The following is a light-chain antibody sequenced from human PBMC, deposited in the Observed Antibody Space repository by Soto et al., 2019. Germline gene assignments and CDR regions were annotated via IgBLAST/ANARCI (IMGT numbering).Light chain of an antibody. CDR3: QQYKSFPWT. Sequence: DIQMTQSPSTLSASVGDRVTLTCRASESISNWLAWYQQKPGKAPKLLIYMASTLETGVPSRFSGSGSGAEFTLTISSLQPDDFATYYCQQYKSFPWTFGQGAKVEI. V-gene: IGKV1-5*03. J-gene: IGKJ1*01. CDR1: ESISNW. CDR2: MAS.